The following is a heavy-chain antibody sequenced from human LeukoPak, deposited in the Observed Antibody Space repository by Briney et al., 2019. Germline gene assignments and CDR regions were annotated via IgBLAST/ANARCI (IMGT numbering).Heavy chain of an antibody. CDR2: IYYSGST. D-gene: IGHD3-3*01. J-gene: IGHJ3*02. CDR3: ARRFTVLGDAFDI. V-gene: IGHV4-59*01. Sequence: SETLSLTCTVSGGAISSYYWSWIRQPPGKGLEWIGYIYYSGSTNYNPSLKSRVTISVDTSKNQFSLKLSSVTAADTAVYYCARRFTVLGDAFDIWGQGTMVTVSS. CDR1: GGAISSYY.